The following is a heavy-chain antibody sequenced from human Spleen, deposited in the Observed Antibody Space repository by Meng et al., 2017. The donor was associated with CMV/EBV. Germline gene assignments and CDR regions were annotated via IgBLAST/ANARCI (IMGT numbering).Heavy chain of an antibody. D-gene: IGHD3-22*01. CDR2: TRNKANSYTT. CDR3: ASTYYYDSSGVFDP. Sequence: GESLKISCAASGFNFGNYAMSWVRQVPGKGLEWVGRTRNKANSYTTEYAASVKGRFTISRDDSKNSLYLQMNSLRAEDTAVYYCASTYYYDSSGVFDPWGQGTLVTVSS. V-gene: IGHV3-72*01. J-gene: IGHJ5*02. CDR1: GFNFGNYA.